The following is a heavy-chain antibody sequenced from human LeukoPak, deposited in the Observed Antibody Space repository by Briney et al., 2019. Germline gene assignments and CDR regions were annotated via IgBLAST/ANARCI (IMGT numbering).Heavy chain of an antibody. D-gene: IGHD4-11*01. CDR2: IRSKANSYAT. V-gene: IGHV3-73*01. CDR1: GFTFSGSA. Sequence: GGSLRLSCAASGFTFSGSAIHWVRQASGKGLEWVGRIRSKANSYATVHAASVQGRFTISRDDSKNTAYLQMSSLKTEDTAVYYCTKTVPSGHYYYMAVWGKGTTVTVSS. J-gene: IGHJ6*03. CDR3: TKTVPSGHYYYMAV.